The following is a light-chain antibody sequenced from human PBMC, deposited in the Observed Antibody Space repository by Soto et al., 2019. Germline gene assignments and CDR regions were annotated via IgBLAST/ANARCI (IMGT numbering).Light chain of an antibody. J-gene: IGLJ2*01. CDR2: GNN. CDR1: SSNIGAGYD. CDR3: QSYDSSLSGSGV. Sequence: QSVLTQPPSVSGAPGQRVTISCTGSSSNIGAGYDVHWYQQLPGTAPKLLIYGNNNRPSGVPDRFSGSKSGTSASLAIPGLQAEDEADYYCQSYDSSLSGSGVFGGGTKLTVL. V-gene: IGLV1-40*01.